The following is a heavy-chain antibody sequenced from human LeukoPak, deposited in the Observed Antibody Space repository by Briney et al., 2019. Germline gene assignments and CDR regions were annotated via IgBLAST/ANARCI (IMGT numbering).Heavy chain of an antibody. V-gene: IGHV3-7*01. CDR3: ARVGAVTDGAFDI. CDR2: IEEDGSEK. D-gene: IGHD4-17*01. J-gene: IGHJ3*02. Sequence: GGSLRLSCAASGFTFSSYWMSWVRQAPGKGLEWVANIEEDGSEKYYVDSVKGRFTISRDNAKNSLYLQMNSLRAEDTAVYYCARVGAVTDGAFDIWGQGTMVTVSS. CDR1: GFTFSSYW.